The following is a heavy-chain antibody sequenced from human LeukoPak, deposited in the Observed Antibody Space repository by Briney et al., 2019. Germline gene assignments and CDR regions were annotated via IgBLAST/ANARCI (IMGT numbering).Heavy chain of an antibody. Sequence: SETLSLTCTVSGGSISSYYWSWIRQPPGKGLEWIGYIYYSGSTNYNPSLKSRVTISVDTSKNQFSLKLSSVTAADTAVYYCARGEVEFDPWGQGTLVPVSS. CDR3: ARGEVEFDP. CDR1: GGSISSYY. CDR2: IYYSGST. V-gene: IGHV4-59*01. J-gene: IGHJ5*02.